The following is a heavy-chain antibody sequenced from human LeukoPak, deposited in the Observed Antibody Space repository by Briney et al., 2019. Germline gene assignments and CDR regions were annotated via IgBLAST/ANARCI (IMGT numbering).Heavy chain of an antibody. D-gene: IGHD6-19*01. J-gene: IGHJ4*02. V-gene: IGHV4-61*02. CDR2: IYTSGTT. CDR3: ARTGYSSDNDY. CDR1: GGSISSGSYY. Sequence: SQTLSLTCTVSGGSISSGSYYWSWIRQPAGKGLEWIERIYTSGTTNYNPSLKSRVAISVDTSKNQFSLKLSSVTAADTAVYYRARTGYSSDNDYWGQGTLVTVSS.